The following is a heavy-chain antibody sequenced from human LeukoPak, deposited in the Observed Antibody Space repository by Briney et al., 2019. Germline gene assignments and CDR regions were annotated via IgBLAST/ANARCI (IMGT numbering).Heavy chain of an antibody. CDR1: GYTLTGYY. CDR3: ARRIWFGEPQFDY. Sequence: ASVKVSCKASGYTLTGYYIHWVRQAPGQGLEWMGWINSNTGGTDYAQNFQGRVTMTRDTSINTAYMELSSLKSDDTAVYYCARRIWFGEPQFDYWGQGTLVTVSS. V-gene: IGHV1-2*02. D-gene: IGHD3-10*01. CDR2: INSNTGGT. J-gene: IGHJ4*02.